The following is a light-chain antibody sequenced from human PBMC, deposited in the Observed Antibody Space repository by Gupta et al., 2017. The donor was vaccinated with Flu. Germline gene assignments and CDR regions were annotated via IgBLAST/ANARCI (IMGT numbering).Light chain of an antibody. Sequence: QSVLTQPPSASGTPGQRVTISCSGSSANIGNNYGYWYQQLPGTAPKLLIYRNNQRPSGVPDRFSGSKSGTSASLAISGLRSEDEADDYCAAWDDSLSGPVFGGGTKLTVL. J-gene: IGLJ2*01. CDR2: RNN. CDR3: AAWDDSLSGPV. V-gene: IGLV1-47*01. CDR1: SANIGNNY.